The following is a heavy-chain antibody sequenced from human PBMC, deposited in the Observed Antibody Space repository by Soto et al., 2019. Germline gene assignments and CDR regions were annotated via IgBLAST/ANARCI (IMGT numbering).Heavy chain of an antibody. CDR2: ISSDGSNK. J-gene: IGHJ4*01. Sequence: QVQLVESGGGVVQPGRSLSLSCAASGFTFRNYVMHWVRQAPGKGLEWVAVISSDGSNKYYADSVKGRFTISRDNSKNTLYLQMNSLRIEDTAVYYCTKDRATHRNYWGQEPWSPSPQ. CDR1: GFTFRNYV. CDR3: TKDRATHRNY. V-gene: IGHV3-30*18. D-gene: IGHD5-12*01.